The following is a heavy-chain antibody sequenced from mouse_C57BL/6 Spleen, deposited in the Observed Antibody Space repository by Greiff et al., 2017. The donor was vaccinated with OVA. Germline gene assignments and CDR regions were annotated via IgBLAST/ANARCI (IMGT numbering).Heavy chain of an antibody. J-gene: IGHJ1*03. V-gene: IGHV1-82*01. CDR1: GYAFSSSW. Sequence: VQLQESGPELVKPGASVKISCKASGYAFSSSWMNWVKQRPGKGLEWIGGIYPGDGDTNDNGKFKGKATLNADKSSSTAYMQLSSLTSEDSAVYFCARSQLTGRSFWYFDVWGTGTTVTVSS. CDR3: ARSQLTGRSFWYFDV. D-gene: IGHD4-1*01. CDR2: IYPGDGDT.